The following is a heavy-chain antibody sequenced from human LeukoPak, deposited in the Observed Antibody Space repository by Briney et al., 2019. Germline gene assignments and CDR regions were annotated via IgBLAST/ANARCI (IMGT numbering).Heavy chain of an antibody. D-gene: IGHD3-22*01. Sequence: GAPVKPSCKASGYTFIDYYMHWVRQAPGQGLEWMGIINPRGGSTIYAQDFQGRVTLTRDTSTSTVYMELSSLRSEDTAVYYCARRYYDNSGHSYGFYFDYWGQGTLVPVFS. J-gene: IGHJ4*02. V-gene: IGHV1-46*01. CDR3: ARRYYDNSGHSYGFYFDY. CDR2: INPRGGST. CDR1: GYTFIDYY.